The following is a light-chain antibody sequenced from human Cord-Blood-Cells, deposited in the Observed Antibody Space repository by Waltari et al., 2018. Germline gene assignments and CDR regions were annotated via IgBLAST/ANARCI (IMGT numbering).Light chain of an antibody. CDR3: CSYAGSSTWV. V-gene: IGLV2-23*01. CDR2: EGS. J-gene: IGLJ3*02. Sequence: QSALTQPASVSGSPGQSITISCTGTSSDVGSYNLVSWYQQHPGKAPKRMIYEGSKRPSGVSNRFSGSKSGNTASLTISGLQDEDEADYYCCSYAGSSTWVFGGGTK. CDR1: SSDVGSYNL.